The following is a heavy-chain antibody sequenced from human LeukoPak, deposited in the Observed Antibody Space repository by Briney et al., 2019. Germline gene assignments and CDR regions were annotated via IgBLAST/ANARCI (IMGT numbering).Heavy chain of an antibody. CDR1: GGTFSSYA. V-gene: IGHV1-69*04. D-gene: IGHD4-17*01. J-gene: IGHJ6*02. Sequence: GASVKVSCKASGGTFSSYAISWVRQAPGQGLEWMGRIIPILGIANYAQKFQGRVTITADKSTSTAYMELSSLRSEDTAVYYCARVVTTVDYYYGMDVWGQGTTVTVSS. CDR3: ARVVTTVDYYYGMDV. CDR2: IIPILGIA.